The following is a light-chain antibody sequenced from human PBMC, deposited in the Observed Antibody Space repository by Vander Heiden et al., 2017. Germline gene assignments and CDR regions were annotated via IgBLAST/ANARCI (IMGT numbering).Light chain of an antibody. V-gene: IGLV2-14*01. CDR1: SSDVGGYNY. Sequence: QSALTQPASVSGSPGQSLTISCTGTSSDVGGYNYVPWYQQHPGKAPKLMIYDVSNRPSGVSNRFSGSKSGNTASLTISGLQAEDEADYYGSSYTSSSTLLYVFGTGTKVTGL. CDR3: SSYTSSSTLLYV. J-gene: IGLJ1*01. CDR2: DVS.